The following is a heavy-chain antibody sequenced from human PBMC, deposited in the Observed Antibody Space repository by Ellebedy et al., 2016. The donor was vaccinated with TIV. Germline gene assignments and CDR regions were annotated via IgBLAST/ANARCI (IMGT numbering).Heavy chain of an antibody. CDR2: IRSKAYGGKT. CDR1: GFTFGDYA. V-gene: IGHV3-49*03. CDR3: TRAVGYYDYVWGSYRVFDY. D-gene: IGHD3-16*02. Sequence: PGGFLRLSCTASGFTFGDYAMSWFRQAPGKGLEWLGFIRSKAYGGKTEYAASVKGRFTISRDDSKSIAYLQMNSLKTEDTAVYYCTRAVGYYDYVWGSYRVFDYWGQGTLVTVSS. J-gene: IGHJ4*02.